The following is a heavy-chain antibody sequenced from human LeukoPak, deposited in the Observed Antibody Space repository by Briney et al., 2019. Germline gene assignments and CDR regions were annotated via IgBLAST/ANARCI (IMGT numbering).Heavy chain of an antibody. D-gene: IGHD3-10*01. CDR3: ARVNSGSYYQTKPRFSLDY. J-gene: IGHJ4*02. CDR2: FDPEDGET. CDR1: GYTLTELS. Sequence: ASVKVSCKVSGYTLTELSMHWVRQAPGKGLEWMGGFDPEDGETIYAQKLQGRVTMTTDTSTSTAYMELRSLRSDDTAVYYCARVNSGSYYQTKPRFSLDYWGQGTLVTVSS. V-gene: IGHV1-24*01.